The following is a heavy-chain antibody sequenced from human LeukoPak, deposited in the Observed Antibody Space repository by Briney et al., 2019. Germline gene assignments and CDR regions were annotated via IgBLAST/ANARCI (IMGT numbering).Heavy chain of an antibody. CDR3: ARDRAKNWNYFDY. D-gene: IGHD1-1*01. V-gene: IGHV1-2*02. CDR2: INPNSGGT. CDR1: GYTFTGYY. J-gene: IGHJ4*02. Sequence: ASVKVSCKASGYTFTGYYMHWVRQAPGQGLEWMGLINPNSGGTNYAQKFQGRVTMTRDTSTSTVYMELSSLRSEDTAVYYCARDRAKNWNYFDYWGQGTLVTVSS.